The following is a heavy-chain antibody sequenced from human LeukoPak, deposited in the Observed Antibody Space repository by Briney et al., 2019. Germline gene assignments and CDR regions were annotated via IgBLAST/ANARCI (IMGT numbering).Heavy chain of an antibody. CDR2: INTDGSNT. Sequence: PGGSLRLSCAASGFTFGSYWMHWVRQAPGKGLVWVSHINTDGSNTNYADSVKGRFTISRDNAKNTVYLQVNRLRVEDTAVYYCAKVLNSYGYYYYYGMDVWGQGTTVTVSS. CDR3: AKVLNSYGYYYYYGMDV. J-gene: IGHJ6*02. D-gene: IGHD5-18*01. CDR1: GFTFGSYW. V-gene: IGHV3-74*01.